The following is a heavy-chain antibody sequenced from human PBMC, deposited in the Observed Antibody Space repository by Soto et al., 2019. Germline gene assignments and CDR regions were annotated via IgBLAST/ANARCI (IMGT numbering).Heavy chain of an antibody. Sequence: EVQLVESGGGLVQPGGSLRLSCAASGFTFSSYWMHWVRQAPGKGLVWVSRINSDGSSRNYADSVKGRFTISRDNAKNTVFLQMNSLRADDTAVYYFARGAKGPWLVDYWGQGTLVTVSS. CDR1: GFTFSSYW. J-gene: IGHJ4*02. D-gene: IGHD6-19*01. V-gene: IGHV3-74*01. CDR2: INSDGSSR. CDR3: ARGAKGPWLVDY.